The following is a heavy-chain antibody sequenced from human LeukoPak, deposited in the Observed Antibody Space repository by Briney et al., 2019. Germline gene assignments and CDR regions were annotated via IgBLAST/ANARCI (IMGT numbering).Heavy chain of an antibody. CDR1: GFTFSSYA. D-gene: IGHD3-10*02. V-gene: IGHV3-7*01. CDR2: IKHDGSEK. CDR3: AELGITMIGGV. Sequence: GGSLRLSCAASGFTFSSYAMSWVRQAPGKGLEWVANIKHDGSEKYYVDSVKGRFTISRDNAKNSLYLQMNSLRAEDTAVYYCAELGITMIGGVWGKGTTVTISS. J-gene: IGHJ6*04.